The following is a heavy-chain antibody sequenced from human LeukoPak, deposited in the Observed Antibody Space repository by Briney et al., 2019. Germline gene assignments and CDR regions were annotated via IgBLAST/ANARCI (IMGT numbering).Heavy chain of an antibody. J-gene: IGHJ4*02. CDR1: GFSFSSYT. CDR2: IKQDGSEK. D-gene: IGHD2-8*01. Sequence: GGSLRLSCAASGFSFSSYTMNWVRQAPGKGLDWVANIKQDGSEKHYVDSVKGRFTVSRDNAKNSLYLEMNSLRAEDTGVYYCVTYASMGYWGQGTLVTVSS. CDR3: VTYASMGY. V-gene: IGHV3-7*02.